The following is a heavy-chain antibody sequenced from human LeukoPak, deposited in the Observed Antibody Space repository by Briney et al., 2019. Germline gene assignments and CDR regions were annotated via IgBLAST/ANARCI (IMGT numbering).Heavy chain of an antibody. D-gene: IGHD3-22*01. V-gene: IGHV4-30-4*01. J-gene: IGHJ6*02. Sequence: PLEILSLTCTVSGGSISSGDYYWSWIRQPPGKGPEWIGYIYYSGSTYYNPSLKSRVTISVDTSKNQFSLKLSSVTAADTAVYYCARDYRIRDSSGYYYYYGMDVWGQGTTVTVSS. CDR2: IYYSGST. CDR1: GGSISSGDYY. CDR3: ARDYRIRDSSGYYYYYGMDV.